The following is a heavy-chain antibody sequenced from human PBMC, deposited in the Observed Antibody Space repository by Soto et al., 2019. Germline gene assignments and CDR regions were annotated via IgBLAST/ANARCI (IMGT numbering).Heavy chain of an antibody. D-gene: IGHD3-9*01. V-gene: IGHV4-59*01. CDR3: ARDSQPLITISALDI. J-gene: IGHJ3*02. Sequence: SETLSLTCTVSGGSISSYYWSWIRQPPGKGLEWIGYIYYSGSTNYNPSLKSRVTISVDTSKNQFSLKLSSVTAADTAVYYCARDSQPLITISALDIWGQGTMVTVS. CDR1: GGSISSYY. CDR2: IYYSGST.